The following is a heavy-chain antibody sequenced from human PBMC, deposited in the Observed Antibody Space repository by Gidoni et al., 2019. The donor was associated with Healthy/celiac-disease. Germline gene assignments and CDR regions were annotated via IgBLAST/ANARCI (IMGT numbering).Heavy chain of an antibody. D-gene: IGHD5-18*01. V-gene: IGHV3-30*04. CDR3: ARDRIQLWRSMDV. CDR2: ISYDGSNK. J-gene: IGHJ6*02. CDR1: GFTFSSYA. Sequence: QVQLVESGGGVVQPGRSLRLSCAASGFTFSSYAMHWVRQAPGKGLEWVAVISYDGSNKYYADSVKGRFTISRDNSKNTLYLQMNSLRAEDTAVYYCARDRIQLWRSMDVWGQGTTVTVSS.